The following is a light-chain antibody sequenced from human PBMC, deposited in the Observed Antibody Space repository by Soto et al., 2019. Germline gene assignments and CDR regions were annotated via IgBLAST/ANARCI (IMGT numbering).Light chain of an antibody. J-gene: IGKJ4*01. CDR3: QQSYSTPPT. CDR1: QSISSY. Sequence: IQMTQSPSSLSASVGHIVAITCRASQSISSYLNWYQQKPGKAPKLLIYAASSLQSGVPSRLSGSGSGTDFTLTISSLQTEDFATYYCQQSYSTPPTFGGGTKVDIK. V-gene: IGKV1-39*01. CDR2: AAS.